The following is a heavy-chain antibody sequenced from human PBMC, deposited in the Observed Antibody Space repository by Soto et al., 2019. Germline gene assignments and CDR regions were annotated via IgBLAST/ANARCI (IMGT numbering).Heavy chain of an antibody. V-gene: IGHV6-1*01. D-gene: IGHD6-6*01. CDR2: TYYRSKWYN. J-gene: IGHJ4*02. CDR3: ARDQPSSNSSGSFGY. Sequence: PSQTLSLTCAISGDSVSSNSAAWNWIRQSPSRGLEWLGRTYYRSKWYNGYAVSVKSRITINPDTAKKQFSLQLNSVTPEDTAVYYCARDQPSSNSSGSFGYWGQGTLVTVSS. CDR1: GDSVSSNSAA.